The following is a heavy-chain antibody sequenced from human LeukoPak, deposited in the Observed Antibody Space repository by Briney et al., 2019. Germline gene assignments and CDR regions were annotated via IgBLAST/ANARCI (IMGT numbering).Heavy chain of an antibody. V-gene: IGHV1-46*01. J-gene: IGHJ4*02. CDR3: ARGRGVHDSHTYDYFDY. D-gene: IGHD3-22*01. CDR1: GYTFTSYY. CDR2: INPALVST. Sequence: ASVKVPCTASGYTFTSYYIHWVRQAPGQGMGGMGIINPALVSTTSAHNFQRSTLPLTTDTSTSTVYMELSSLRSEDTAVYYCARGRGVHDSHTYDYFDYWGQGSLVTVSS.